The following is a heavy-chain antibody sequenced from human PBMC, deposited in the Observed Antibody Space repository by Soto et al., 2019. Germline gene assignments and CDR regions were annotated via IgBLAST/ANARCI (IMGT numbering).Heavy chain of an antibody. D-gene: IGHD6-19*01. V-gene: IGHV4-34*01. Sequence: SETLSLTCAVYGGSFSGYYWSWIRQPPGKGLEWIGEINHIGSTNYNPSLKSRVTISVDTSKNQFSLKLSSVTAADTAVYYCARGHLAVAGTQDFDYWGQGTLVTVSS. CDR1: GGSFSGYY. CDR3: ARGHLAVAGTQDFDY. J-gene: IGHJ4*02. CDR2: INHIGST.